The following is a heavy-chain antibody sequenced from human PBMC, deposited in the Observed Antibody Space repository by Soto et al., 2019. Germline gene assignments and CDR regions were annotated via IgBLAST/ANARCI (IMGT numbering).Heavy chain of an antibody. J-gene: IGHJ4*02. Sequence: GGSLRLSCETSGFSFSVYGMHRVRQAPGKGLEWVAVIWYDASKQFYAASVEGRFTISRDNSKAILYLQMNSLRVEDTAVYYCAAWAEGATEVHWGQGTLVTVSS. CDR1: GFSFSVYG. D-gene: IGHD2-15*01. CDR3: AAWAEGATEVH. V-gene: IGHV3-33*01. CDR2: IWYDASKQ.